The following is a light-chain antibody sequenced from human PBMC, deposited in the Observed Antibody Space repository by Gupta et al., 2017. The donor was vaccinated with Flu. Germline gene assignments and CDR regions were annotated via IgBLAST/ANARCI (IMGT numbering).Light chain of an antibody. Sequence: PSTLSASVGDRVTFTCRASQNILRFLAWYQHKPGQAPKLLIYESSTLAYGVPSRFSGSGSETEFSLSISGLQPDDFATYYCQQDDNYILSFGGGTKVQI. V-gene: IGKV1-5*03. CDR3: QQDDNYILS. J-gene: IGKJ4*01. CDR1: QNILRF. CDR2: ESS.